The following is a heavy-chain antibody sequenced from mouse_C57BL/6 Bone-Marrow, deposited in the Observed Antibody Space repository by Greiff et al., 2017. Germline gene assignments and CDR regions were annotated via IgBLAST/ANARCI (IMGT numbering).Heavy chain of an antibody. CDR1: GFNIKDYY. D-gene: IGHD1-1*01. J-gene: IGHJ1*03. V-gene: IGHV14-1*01. Sequence: VQLQQSGAELVRPGASVKLSCTASGFNIKDYYMHWVKQRPEQGLEWIGRIDPEDGDTEYAPKFQGKATMTADTSSNTAYLQLSSLTSEDTAVYYCTTCYGSSRYWYFEVWGTGTTVTVSS. CDR2: IDPEDGDT. CDR3: TTCYGSSRYWYFEV.